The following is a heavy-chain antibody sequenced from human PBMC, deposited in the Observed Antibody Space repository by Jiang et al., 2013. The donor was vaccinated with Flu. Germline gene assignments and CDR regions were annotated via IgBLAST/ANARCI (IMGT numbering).Heavy chain of an antibody. CDR3: TTRTTVVTPVDY. CDR2: XKSKTDGGTT. J-gene: IGHJ4*02. D-gene: IGHD4-23*01. V-gene: IGHV3-15*01. Sequence: EWVGRXKSKTDGGTTDYAXPVKGRFTISRDDSKNTLYLQMNSLKTEDTAVYYCTTRTTVVTPVDYWGQGTLVTVSS.